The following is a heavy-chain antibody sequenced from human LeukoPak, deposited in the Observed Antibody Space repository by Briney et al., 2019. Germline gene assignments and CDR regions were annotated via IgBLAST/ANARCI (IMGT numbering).Heavy chain of an antibody. D-gene: IGHD1-26*01. J-gene: IGHJ4*02. V-gene: IGHV1-18*01. CDR2: ISANNGNTKYNT. CDR1: GYTLTSYG. CDR3: ARDRDRSGSQSY. Sequence: ASEKVSHKASGYTLTSYGISWVRQAPGHGLEWMGWISANNGNTKYNTKYAQNLQGRVTMTTDISTSTAYMELRTLRSDDTAVYYCARDRDRSGSQSYWGQGALVTVSS.